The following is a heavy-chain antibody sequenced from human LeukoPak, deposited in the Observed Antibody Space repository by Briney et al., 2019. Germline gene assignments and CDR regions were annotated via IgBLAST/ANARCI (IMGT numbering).Heavy chain of an antibody. CDR2: INPNSGGT. Sequence: ASVKVSCKASGYTFTGYYMHWVRQAPGQGLEWMGWINPNSGGTNYAQKFQGRVTMTRDTSISTAYMELRSLRSDDTAVYYCAREGAYCSSTSCSRRSDYWGQGTLVTVSS. CDR3: AREGAYCSSTSCSRRSDY. D-gene: IGHD2-2*01. J-gene: IGHJ4*02. CDR1: GYTFTGYY. V-gene: IGHV1-2*02.